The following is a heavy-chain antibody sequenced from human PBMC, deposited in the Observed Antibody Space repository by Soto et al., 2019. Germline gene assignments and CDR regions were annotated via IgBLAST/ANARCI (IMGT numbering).Heavy chain of an antibody. D-gene: IGHD3-9*01. Sequence: QVQLQESGPGLVKPSETLSLTCTVSGGSINRYYWIWIRQPPGKGLEWIGYIYYFGSSGSTSYNPSLKSRVIISVDTAKNQFSLELTSLTAADTAVYYCARAPADWPFDYWGQGSLVTVSP. CDR1: GGSINRYY. CDR2: IYYFGSSGST. CDR3: ARAPADWPFDY. J-gene: IGHJ4*02. V-gene: IGHV4-59*01.